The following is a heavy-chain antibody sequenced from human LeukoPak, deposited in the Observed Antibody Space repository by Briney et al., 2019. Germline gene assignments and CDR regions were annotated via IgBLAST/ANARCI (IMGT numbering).Heavy chain of an antibody. CDR3: ARVFIVDIMIVHYYMDV. CDR1: GGSFSGYY. J-gene: IGHJ6*03. D-gene: IGHD3-16*01. V-gene: IGHV4-34*01. Sequence: SETLSLTCAVYGGSFSGYYWSWIRQPPGKGLEWIGEINHSGSTNYNPSLKSRVTMSVDTSKNQFSLKLSSVTAADTAVYYCARVFIVDIMIVHYYMDVWGKGTTVTVSS. CDR2: INHSGST.